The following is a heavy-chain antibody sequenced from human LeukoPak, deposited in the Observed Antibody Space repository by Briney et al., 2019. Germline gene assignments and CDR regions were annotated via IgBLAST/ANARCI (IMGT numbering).Heavy chain of an antibody. CDR2: IYHSGST. J-gene: IGHJ5*02. CDR3: ARGLELRTRHGSNWFDP. CDR1: GGSISSYY. Sequence: PSETLSLTCTVSGGSISSYYWSWIRQPPGKGLEWIGSIYHSGSTYYNPSLKSRVTISVDTSKNQFSLKLSSVTAADTAVYYCARGLELRTRHGSNWFDPWGQGTLVTVSS. V-gene: IGHV4-38-2*02. D-gene: IGHD2-15*01.